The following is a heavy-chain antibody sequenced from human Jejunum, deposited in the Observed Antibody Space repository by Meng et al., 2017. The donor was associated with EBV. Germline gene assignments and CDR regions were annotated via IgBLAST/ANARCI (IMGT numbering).Heavy chain of an antibody. D-gene: IGHD4-17*01. CDR2: INDIGIT. CDR1: AKSVIGGCSL. CDR3: ARGRPAFGDYVPFDH. Sequence: TLSCAGSAKSVIGGCSLGAWIRQPPGKGLEWSGNINDIGITYYKQSLKGRFTISVDSSKNKFSLKMTSVTAADTAVYYCARGRPAFGDYVPFDHWGQGTLVTVSS. V-gene: IGHV4-30-2*01. J-gene: IGHJ4*02.